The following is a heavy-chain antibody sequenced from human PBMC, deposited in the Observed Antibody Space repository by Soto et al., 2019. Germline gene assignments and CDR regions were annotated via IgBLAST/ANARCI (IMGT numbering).Heavy chain of an antibody. D-gene: IGHD5-12*01. J-gene: IGHJ1*01. V-gene: IGHV1-69*13. CDR3: AREGSGYNL. CDR1: GGSFSRFG. CDR2: TIPVFGRP. Sequence: ASVKVSCKASGGSFSRFGISWVRQAPGQGLEWMGGTIPVFGRPNYAQRFRGRLTITADESTNTVYLELIDLRSEDTAVYYCAREGSGYNLWGQGTQVTVSS.